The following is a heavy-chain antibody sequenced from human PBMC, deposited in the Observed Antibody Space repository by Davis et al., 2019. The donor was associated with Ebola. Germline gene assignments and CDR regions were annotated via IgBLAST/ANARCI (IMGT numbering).Heavy chain of an antibody. CDR3: ARAPTWSQINYYCFDY. J-gene: IGHJ4*02. D-gene: IGHD3-10*01. CDR1: GYTFTSYA. CDR2: INAGNGNT. Sequence: ASVKVSCKASGYTFTSYAMHWVRQAPGQRLEWMGWINAGNGNTKYSQKFQGRVTITRDTSASTAYMELSSLRSEDTAMYYCARAPTWSQINYYCFDYWGQGTPVTVSS. V-gene: IGHV1-3*01.